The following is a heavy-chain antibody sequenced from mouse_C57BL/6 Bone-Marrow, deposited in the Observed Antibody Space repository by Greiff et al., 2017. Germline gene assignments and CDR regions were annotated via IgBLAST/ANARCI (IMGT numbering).Heavy chain of an antibody. Sequence: EVQLQQSGPELVKPGASVKISCKASGYTFTDYYMNWVKQSHGKSLEWIGDINPNTGGTSYNQKFKGKATLTVDKSSSTAYMELRSLTSEDSAVYYCARPDHYYCCAMDYWGQGTSVTVSS. CDR3: ARPDHYYCCAMDY. D-gene: IGHD1-2*01. V-gene: IGHV1-26*01. CDR2: INPNTGGT. CDR1: GYTFTDYY. J-gene: IGHJ4*01.